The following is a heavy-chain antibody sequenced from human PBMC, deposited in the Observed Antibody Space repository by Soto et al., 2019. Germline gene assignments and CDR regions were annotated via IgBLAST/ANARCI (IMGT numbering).Heavy chain of an antibody. V-gene: IGHV2-26*04. CDR2: IFSNDEK. Sequence: QVTVKESGPVLVKPTETLTLTCTVSGFSLSNAGLGANWIRQPPGKALEWLAHIFSNDEKSYSTSLKSRLTISKDTSKSQVVLTMTNMDPVDTATYYCASTYSSSWYWFDPWGQGTLVTVSS. CDR1: GFSLSNAGLG. J-gene: IGHJ5*02. D-gene: IGHD6-13*01. CDR3: ASTYSSSWYWFDP.